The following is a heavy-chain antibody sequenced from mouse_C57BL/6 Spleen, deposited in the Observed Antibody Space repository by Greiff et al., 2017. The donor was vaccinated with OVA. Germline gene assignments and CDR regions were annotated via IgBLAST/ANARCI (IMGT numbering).Heavy chain of an antibody. CDR3: AYYYGSSYFDY. CDR2: IDPNNGGT. V-gene: IGHV1-69*01. Sequence: QVQLQQPGAELVMPGASVKLSCKASGYTFTSYWMHWVKQRPGQGLEWIGEIDPNNGGTSYNQKFKGKATLTVDKSSSTAYMELRSLTSEDSAVYYCAYYYGSSYFDYWGQGTTLTVSS. CDR1: GYTFTSYW. D-gene: IGHD1-1*01. J-gene: IGHJ2*01.